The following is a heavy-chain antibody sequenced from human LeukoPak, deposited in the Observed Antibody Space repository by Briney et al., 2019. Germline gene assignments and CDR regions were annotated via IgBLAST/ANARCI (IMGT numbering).Heavy chain of an antibody. V-gene: IGHV1-69*13. CDR2: IIPIFGTA. D-gene: IGHD6-13*01. Sequence: SVKVSCKASGGTFSSYAISWVRQAPGQGLEWMGGIIPIFGTADYAQKFQGRVTITADESTSTAYMELSSLRSEDTAVYYCARGGYSRNWFDPWGQGTLVTVSS. CDR3: ARGGYSRNWFDP. CDR1: GGTFSSYA. J-gene: IGHJ5*02.